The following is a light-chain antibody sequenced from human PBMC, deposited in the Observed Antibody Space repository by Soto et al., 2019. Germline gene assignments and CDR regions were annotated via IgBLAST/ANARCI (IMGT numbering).Light chain of an antibody. Sequence: DIQMTQSPSSMSASVGDRVTITCRASQSISSYLNWYQQKPGKAPKLLIYAASNLQSVVPSRFSGSGSGTDFDLTISSLQPEDFATYYCQQSYNSPRTFGQGPKVDIK. CDR1: QSISSY. CDR2: AAS. V-gene: IGKV1-39*01. J-gene: IGKJ1*01. CDR3: QQSYNSPRT.